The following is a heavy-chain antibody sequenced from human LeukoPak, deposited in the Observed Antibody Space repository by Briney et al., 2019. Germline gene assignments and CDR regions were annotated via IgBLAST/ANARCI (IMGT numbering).Heavy chain of an antibody. CDR2: IIPILGIP. Sequence: SVTVSFKASGGTFSSYAISWVRQAPGQGLEWMGRIIPILGIPNYAQKFQGRVTITADKSTTTAYMELSSLRSEDTAVYYCARVSYYDSSGYPEYFHHWGQGTLVTVSS. CDR3: ARVSYYDSSGYPEYFHH. CDR1: GGTFSSYA. V-gene: IGHV1-69*04. J-gene: IGHJ1*01. D-gene: IGHD3-22*01.